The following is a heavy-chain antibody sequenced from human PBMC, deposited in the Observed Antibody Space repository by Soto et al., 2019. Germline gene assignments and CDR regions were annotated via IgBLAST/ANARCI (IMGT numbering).Heavy chain of an antibody. CDR3: ARSSTALPSPYSSSWYDY. D-gene: IGHD6-13*01. CDR1: GYTFTSYG. CDR2: ISTYNGNT. Sequence: GASVKVSCKASGYTFTSYGISWVRQAPGQGLEWMGWISTYNGNTDYAQKLQGRVTVTTDTSTSTAYMELRRLRSDDTAVYYCARSSTALPSPYSSSWYDYWGQGTQVTVSS. J-gene: IGHJ4*02. V-gene: IGHV1-18*01.